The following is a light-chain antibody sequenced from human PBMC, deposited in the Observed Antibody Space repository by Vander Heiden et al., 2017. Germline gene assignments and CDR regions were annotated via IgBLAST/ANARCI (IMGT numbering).Light chain of an antibody. CDR2: DVT. CDR3: SSYTSSSTVV. J-gene: IGLJ2*01. Sequence: QSALTKPASVSGSPGKSITNSCTGTSSDVGGYNYVAWYQQHPGKAPKLMIYDVTNRPSGVSNRFSGSKSGNTASLTISGLQAEDEADYYCSSYTSSSTVVFGGGTKLTVL. CDR1: SSDVGGYNY. V-gene: IGLV2-14*03.